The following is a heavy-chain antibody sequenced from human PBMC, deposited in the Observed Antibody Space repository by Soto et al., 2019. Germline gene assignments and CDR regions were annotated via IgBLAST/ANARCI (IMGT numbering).Heavy chain of an antibody. CDR1: GYTFTSYY. D-gene: IGHD2-21*02. CDR2: INPSGGST. Sequence: VQLVQSGAEVKKPGASVKVSCKASGYTFTSYYMHWVRQAPGQGLEWMGIINPSGGSTSYAQKFQGRLKMTRDTSKSTVYMELSSLSSEDTAVYYCARPGGNSPYWYFDLWARGTLVTVSS. V-gene: IGHV1-46*03. CDR3: ARPGGNSPYWYFDL. J-gene: IGHJ2*01.